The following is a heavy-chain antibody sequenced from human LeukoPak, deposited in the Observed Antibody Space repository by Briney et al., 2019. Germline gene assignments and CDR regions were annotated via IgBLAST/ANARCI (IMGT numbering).Heavy chain of an antibody. CDR1: GFTFDDYA. J-gene: IGHJ4*02. V-gene: IGHV3-9*01. CDR2: ISWNSGSI. D-gene: IGHD1-14*01. CDR3: AKDKGVGPPDGGWFEN. Sequence: GGSLRLSCAASGFTFDDYAMHWVRQAPGKGLEGVSGISWNSGSIGYADSVRGRFTISRDNAKNSLYLQMNSLRAEDPALYYCAKDKGVGPPDGGWFENWGQGTLVTVSS.